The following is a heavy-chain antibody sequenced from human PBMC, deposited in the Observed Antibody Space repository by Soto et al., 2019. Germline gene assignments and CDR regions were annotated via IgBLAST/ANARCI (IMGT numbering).Heavy chain of an antibody. CDR2: ISGSGGST. V-gene: IGHV3-23*01. Sequence: GGSLRLSCAASGFTFSSYAMSWVRQAPGKGLEWVSAISGSGGSTYYADSVKGRFTISRDNSKNTLYLQMNSLRAEDTAVYYCAKDLFFGVVIIQTFDYWGQGTLVTVSS. D-gene: IGHD3-3*01. J-gene: IGHJ4*02. CDR3: AKDLFFGVVIIQTFDY. CDR1: GFTFSSYA.